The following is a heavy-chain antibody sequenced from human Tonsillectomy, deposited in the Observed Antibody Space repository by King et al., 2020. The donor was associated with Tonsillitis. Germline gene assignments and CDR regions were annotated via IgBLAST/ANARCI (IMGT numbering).Heavy chain of an antibody. Sequence: VQLVQSGGGVVRPGGSLRLSCAASGFTFDDYGMSWVRQAPGKGLEWGSGINWNGGSTGYADSVKGRFTISRDNAKNSLYLQMNSLRGEDTALYYCARPIQGDFAGWFDPWGQGTLVTVSS. CDR3: ARPIQGDFAGWFDP. V-gene: IGHV3-20*04. CDR2: INWNGGST. CDR1: GFTFDDYG. D-gene: IGHD3-3*01. J-gene: IGHJ5*02.